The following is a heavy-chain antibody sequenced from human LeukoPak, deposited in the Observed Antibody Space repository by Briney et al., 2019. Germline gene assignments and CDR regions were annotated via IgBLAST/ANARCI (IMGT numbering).Heavy chain of an antibody. J-gene: IGHJ4*02. CDR2: ISAYNGNT. CDR1: GHTFTSYG. D-gene: IGHD6-6*01. Sequence: ASVKVSCKASGHTFTSYGISWVRQAPGQGLEWMGWISAYNGNTNYAQKLQGRVTMTTDTSTSTAYMELRSLRSDDTAVYYCAGTTAARSFGYWGQGTLVTVSS. CDR3: AGTTAARSFGY. V-gene: IGHV1-18*01.